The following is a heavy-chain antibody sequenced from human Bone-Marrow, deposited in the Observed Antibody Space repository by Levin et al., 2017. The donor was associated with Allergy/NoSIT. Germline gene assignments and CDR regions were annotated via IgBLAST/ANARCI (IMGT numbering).Heavy chain of an antibody. V-gene: IGHV5-51*01. CDR2: IYPGDSDT. J-gene: IGHJ4*02. CDR3: ARQSSSSWSDY. CDR1: GYTFSDYW. D-gene: IGHD6-13*01. Sequence: KAGGSLRLSCKGSGYTFSDYWIGWVRQMPGRGLEWMGIIYPGDSDTKNNPSFEGQVTMSADRSINTAYLQWSSLKASDSAMYYCARQSSSSWSDYWGQGTLVTVSS.